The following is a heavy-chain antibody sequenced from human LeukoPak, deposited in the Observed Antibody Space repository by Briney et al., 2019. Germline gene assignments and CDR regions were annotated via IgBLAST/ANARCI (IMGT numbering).Heavy chain of an antibody. Sequence: GGSLRLSCAASGFTFSSYSMNWVRQAPGKGLEWVSYISSSSSTIYYADSVKGRFTISRDNAKNSLYLQMNSLRAEDTAVYYCARGRWDDFWSGYYRPVGMDVWGQGTTVTVSS. CDR1: GFTFSSYS. V-gene: IGHV3-48*01. D-gene: IGHD3-3*01. CDR2: ISSSSSTI. J-gene: IGHJ6*02. CDR3: ARGRWDDFWSGYYRPVGMDV.